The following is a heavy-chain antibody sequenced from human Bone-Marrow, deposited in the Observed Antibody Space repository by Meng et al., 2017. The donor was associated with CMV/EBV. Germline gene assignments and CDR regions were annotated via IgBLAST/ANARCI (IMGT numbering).Heavy chain of an antibody. Sequence: SLKISCAASGFTFDDYAMHWVRQAPGKGLEWVSGISWNSGSIGYADSVKGRFTISRDNAKNSLLLQMNSLRGEDTGIYYCARDRNRAGYGLDVWGQGTTVTVSS. CDR1: GFTFDDYA. J-gene: IGHJ6*02. CDR2: ISWNSGSI. D-gene: IGHD2/OR15-2a*01. V-gene: IGHV3-9*01. CDR3: ARDRNRAGYGLDV.